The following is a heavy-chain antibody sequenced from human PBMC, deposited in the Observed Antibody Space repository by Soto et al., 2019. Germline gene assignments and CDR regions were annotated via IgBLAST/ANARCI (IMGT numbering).Heavy chain of an antibody. D-gene: IGHD5-18*01. CDR1: GVIFRGFA. V-gene: IGHV3-33*08. CDR2: IWYDGSNK. J-gene: IGHJ4*02. Sequence: PWGSLRLSCSVSGVIFRGFAMSWVRQAPGKGLEWVAVIWYDGSNKYYADSVKGRFTISRDNSKNTLYLQMNSLRAEDTAVYYCAREPGYSYGYPFDYWGQGTLVTVSS. CDR3: AREPGYSYGYPFDY.